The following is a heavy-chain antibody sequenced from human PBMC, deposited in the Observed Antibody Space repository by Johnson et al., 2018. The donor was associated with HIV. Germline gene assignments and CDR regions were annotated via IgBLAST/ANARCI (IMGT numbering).Heavy chain of an antibody. CDR1: GFTFDDYA. V-gene: IGHV3-9*01. CDR2: ISWNSGSI. D-gene: IGHD3-3*01. J-gene: IGHJ3*02. CDR3: TTDRSLLQFLEWSRADAFDI. Sequence: VQVVESGGGLVQPGRSLRLSCAASGFTFDDYAMHWVRQAPGKGLEWVSGISWNSGSIGYADSVKGRFTISRDNAKNSLYLQMNSLKTEDTAVYYCTTDRSLLQFLEWSRADAFDIWGQGTMVTVSS.